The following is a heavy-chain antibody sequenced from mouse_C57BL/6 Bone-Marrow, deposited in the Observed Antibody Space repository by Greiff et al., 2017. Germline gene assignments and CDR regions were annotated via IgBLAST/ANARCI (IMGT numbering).Heavy chain of an antibody. CDR3: ASEGIPFYYYVSRWYVDV. V-gene: IGHV3-6*01. CDR1: GYSITSGYY. CDR2: ISYDGSN. D-gene: IGHD1-1*01. J-gene: IGHJ1*03. Sequence: QLQESGPGLVKPSQSLSLTCSVTGYSITSGYYWNWIRQFPGNKLEWMGYISYDGSNNYNPSLKNRFSITRDTSKNQFFLKLNSVTTEDTATYYCASEGIPFYYYVSRWYVDVWGTGTTVTVSS.